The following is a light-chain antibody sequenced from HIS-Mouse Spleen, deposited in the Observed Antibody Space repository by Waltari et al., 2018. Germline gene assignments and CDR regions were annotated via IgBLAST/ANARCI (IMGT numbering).Light chain of an antibody. CDR3: QAWDSSTWV. CDR2: PDS. J-gene: IGLJ3*02. Sequence: SYELTQPPSVSVSPGQTASITCSGDKLGDKYACWYQQKPGQSPVLVIYPDSKRPSGIPGRFSGSNSGNTATLTVSGTQAMDEADYYCQAWDSSTWVFGGGTKLTVL. CDR1: KLGDKY. V-gene: IGLV3-1*01.